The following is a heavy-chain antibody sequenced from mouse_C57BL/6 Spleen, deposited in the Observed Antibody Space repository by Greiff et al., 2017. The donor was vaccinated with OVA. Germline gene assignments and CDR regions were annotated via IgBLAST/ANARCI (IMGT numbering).Heavy chain of an antibody. J-gene: IGHJ4*01. Sequence: EVQVVESGGGLVQPGGSMKLSCVASGFTFSNYWMNWVRQSPEKGLEWVAQIRLKSDNYATHYAESVKGRFTISRDDSKSSVYLQMNNLRAEDTGIYYCTVGYYGSSPRYYAMDYWGQGTSVTVSS. D-gene: IGHD1-1*01. CDR2: IRLKSDNYAT. V-gene: IGHV6-3*01. CDR1: GFTFSNYW. CDR3: TVGYYGSSPRYYAMDY.